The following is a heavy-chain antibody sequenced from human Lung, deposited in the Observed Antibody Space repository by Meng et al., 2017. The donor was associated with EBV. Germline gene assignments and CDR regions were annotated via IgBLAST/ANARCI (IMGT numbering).Heavy chain of an antibody. CDR3: ARGGWSSSWGN. Sequence: QGQREQWGAGLVKPSGALSLPCVVSGGSFSGYSWSWTRQPPGKGLEWIGEINHSGSTNYNPSLKSRVTISVDTSKNQCSLKLSSVTAADTAVYYCARGGWSSSWGNWGQGTLVTVSS. CDR2: INHSGST. J-gene: IGHJ4*02. CDR1: GGSFSGYS. D-gene: IGHD6-13*01. V-gene: IGHV4-34*02.